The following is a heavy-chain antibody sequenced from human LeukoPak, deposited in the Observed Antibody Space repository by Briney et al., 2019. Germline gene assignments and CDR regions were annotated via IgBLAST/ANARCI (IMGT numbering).Heavy chain of an antibody. V-gene: IGHV4-4*07. CDR3: AREGDAYNWNPETQNFDY. CDR2: IYTSGST. CDR1: GGSISSYY. J-gene: IGHJ4*02. D-gene: IGHD1-20*01. Sequence: SETLFLTCTVSGGSISSYYWSWIRQPAGKGLEWIGRIYTSGSTNYNPSLKSRVTMSVDTSKNQFSLKLSSVTAADTAVYYCAREGDAYNWNPETQNFDYWGQGTLVTVSS.